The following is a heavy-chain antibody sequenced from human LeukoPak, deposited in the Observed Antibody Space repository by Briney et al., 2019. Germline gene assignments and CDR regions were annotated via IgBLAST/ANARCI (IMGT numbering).Heavy chain of an antibody. D-gene: IGHD5-18*01. CDR1: GGSISSGSYY. J-gene: IGHJ6*03. Sequence: PSETLSLTCTVSGGSISSGSYYWSWTRQPAGKGLESIGRIYTSGSTNYNPSLKSRVTISVDTSKNQFSLKLSSVTAADTAVYYCARDRTAMVTPAYYMDVWGKGTTVTVSS. CDR3: ARDRTAMVTPAYYMDV. V-gene: IGHV4-61*02. CDR2: IYTSGST.